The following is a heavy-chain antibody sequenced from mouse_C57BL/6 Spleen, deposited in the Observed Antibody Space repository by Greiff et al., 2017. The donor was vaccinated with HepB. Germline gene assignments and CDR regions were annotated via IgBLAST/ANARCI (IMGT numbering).Heavy chain of an antibody. V-gene: IGHV5-16*01. CDR1: GFTFSDYY. Sequence: DVMLVESEGGLVQPGSSMKLSCTASGFTFSDYYMAWVRQVPEKGLEWVANINYDGSSTYYLDSLKSRFIISRDNAKNILYLQMSSLKSEDTATYYCARGLRQEGYYAMDYWGQGTSVTVSS. CDR3: ARGLRQEGYYAMDY. J-gene: IGHJ4*01. D-gene: IGHD2-4*01. CDR2: INYDGSST.